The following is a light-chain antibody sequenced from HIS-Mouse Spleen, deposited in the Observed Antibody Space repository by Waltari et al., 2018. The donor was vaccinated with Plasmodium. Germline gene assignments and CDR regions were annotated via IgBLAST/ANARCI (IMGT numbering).Light chain of an antibody. J-gene: IGLJ2*01. V-gene: IGLV2-23*03. Sequence: QSALTQPASVSGSPGQSITLSCTGTSRDSGSYNLVPRFQQPPGKAPKRMIYEGSKRPSGVSNRFSGSKSGNTASLTISGLQAEDEADYYCCSYAGSSTFVVFGGGTKLTVL. CDR3: CSYAGSSTFVV. CDR1: SRDSGSYNL. CDR2: EGS.